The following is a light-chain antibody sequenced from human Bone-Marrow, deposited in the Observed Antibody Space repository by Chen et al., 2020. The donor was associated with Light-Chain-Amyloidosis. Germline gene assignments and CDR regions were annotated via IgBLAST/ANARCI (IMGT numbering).Light chain of an antibody. CDR2: DDS. J-gene: IGLJ3*02. CDR1: NLGSTS. V-gene: IGLV3-21*02. CDR3: QVWDRSSDRPV. Sequence: SSVLTQPSSVSVAPGQTATLACGGNNLGSTSVHWSQQTPGQSPLLVVYDDSDRPSGIPERLSGSNSGNTATLTSSRVEAGDEADYYCQVWDRSSDRPVFGGGTKLTVL.